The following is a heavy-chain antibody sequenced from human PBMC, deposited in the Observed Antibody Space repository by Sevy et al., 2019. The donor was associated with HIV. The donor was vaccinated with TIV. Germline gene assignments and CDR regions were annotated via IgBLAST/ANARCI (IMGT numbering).Heavy chain of an antibody. CDR3: AREGDTVLVPTAVDAFDF. Sequence: GGSLRLSCAASGFTFSNYWMHWVRQAPGKGLMWVSRIKTDGSNRDSADSVKGRFFISRDNAKNLLYLQMNSLRAEDTAVYYCAREGDTVLVPTAVDAFDFWGQGTMVTVSS. J-gene: IGHJ3*01. V-gene: IGHV3-74*01. CDR2: IKTDGSNR. D-gene: IGHD2-2*01. CDR1: GFTFSNYW.